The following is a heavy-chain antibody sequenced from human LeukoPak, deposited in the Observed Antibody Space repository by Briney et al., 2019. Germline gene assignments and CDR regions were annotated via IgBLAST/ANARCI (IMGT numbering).Heavy chain of an antibody. CDR2: ISYDGTNK. J-gene: IGHJ6*03. CDR3: ARSPTYYYMDV. CDR1: GFTFTNYV. Sequence: PGGSLRLSCAASGFTFTNYVIHWVRHPPGKGLEWLAVISYDGTNKYYADSVKGRFTISRDHSKSTVDLQMDSLGGADSAVYYCARSPTYYYMDVWGKGTTVTVSS. V-gene: IGHV3-30-3*01.